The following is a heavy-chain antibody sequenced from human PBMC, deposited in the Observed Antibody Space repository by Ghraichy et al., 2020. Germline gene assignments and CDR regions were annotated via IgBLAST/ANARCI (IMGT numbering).Heavy chain of an antibody. V-gene: IGHV3-15*07. CDR3: TTDYRMVTFGGVIVGQYY. D-gene: IGHD3-16*02. Sequence: GGSLRLSCAASGFTFTDAWMSWVRQAPGKGLEWVGRIKSKSDGGRTDYAAPVKGRFTISRDDSENTLYLQMDSLKTEDTAVYYCTTDYRMVTFGGVIVGQYYWGRGTLVTVSS. CDR1: GFTFTDAW. CDR2: IKSKSDGGRT. J-gene: IGHJ4*02.